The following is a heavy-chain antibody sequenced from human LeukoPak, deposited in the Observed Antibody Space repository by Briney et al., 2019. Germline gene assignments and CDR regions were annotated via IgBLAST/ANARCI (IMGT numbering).Heavy chain of an antibody. J-gene: IGHJ4*02. V-gene: IGHV3-21*01. CDR1: GFTFSSYS. D-gene: IGHD3-22*01. Sequence: GGSLRLSCAASGFTFSSYSMNWVRQAPGKGLEWVSSISSSSSYIYYADSVKGRFTISRDNAKNSLYLQMNSLRAEDTAVYCCARDSLDSSGLGADYWGQGTLVTVSS. CDR3: ARDSLDSSGLGADY. CDR2: ISSSSSYI.